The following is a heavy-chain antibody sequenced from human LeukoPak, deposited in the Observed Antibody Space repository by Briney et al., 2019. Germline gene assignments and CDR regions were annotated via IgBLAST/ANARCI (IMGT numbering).Heavy chain of an antibody. Sequence: GGSLRLSCAASGFTFSSYSMNWVRQAPGKGLEWVSYISSGSSTIYYADPVKGRFTISRDNAKNSLYLQMNSLRAEDTAVYYCAGQGYPAIVAAVDYWGQGTLVTVSS. D-gene: IGHD6-13*01. CDR3: AGQGYPAIVAAVDY. V-gene: IGHV3-48*01. CDR1: GFTFSSYS. CDR2: ISSGSSTI. J-gene: IGHJ4*02.